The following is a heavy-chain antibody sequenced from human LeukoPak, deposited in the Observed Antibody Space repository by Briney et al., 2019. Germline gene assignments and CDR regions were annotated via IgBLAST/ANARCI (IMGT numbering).Heavy chain of an antibody. CDR2: IYYTGST. V-gene: IGHV4-59*12. D-gene: IGHD6-13*01. CDR3: ARFSIRAAAGTSDY. CDR1: GGSISNYY. Sequence: SETLSLTCTVSGGSISNYYWSWIRQPPGKGLEWIGSIYYTGSTYYSPSLKSRVTISVDSSKKQFSLKLTSVTAADTAVYYCARFSIRAAAGTSDYWGQGTLVTVSS. J-gene: IGHJ4*02.